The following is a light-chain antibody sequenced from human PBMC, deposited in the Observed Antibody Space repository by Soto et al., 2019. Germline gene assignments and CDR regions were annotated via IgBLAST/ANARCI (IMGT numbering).Light chain of an antibody. V-gene: IGLV2-8*01. CDR2: EVN. Sequence: QSALTQPPSASGSPGQSVTISCTGTSSDVGAYNYVSWYQQYPGKAPKLMIYEVNKRPSGVPDRFSGSKSGKTASLTVSGLQPEDEADYHGTSYAGSNIWVFGGGTQLTVL. CDR3: TSYAGSNIWV. CDR1: SSDVGAYNY. J-gene: IGLJ3*02.